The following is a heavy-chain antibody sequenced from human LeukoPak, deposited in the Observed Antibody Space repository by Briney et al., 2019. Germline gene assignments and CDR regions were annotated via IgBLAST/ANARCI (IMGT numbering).Heavy chain of an antibody. CDR3: ARWGGSYYYDSSGDPNAFDI. CDR1: GGSISSYY. J-gene: IGHJ3*02. CDR2: IYYSGST. Sequence: PSETLSLTCTVSGGSISSYYWSWIRQPPGKGLEWIGYIYYSGSTNYNPSLKSRVTISVDTSKNQFSLKLSSVTAADTAVYYCARWGGSYYYDSSGDPNAFDIWGQGTTVTVSS. D-gene: IGHD3-22*01. V-gene: IGHV4-59*01.